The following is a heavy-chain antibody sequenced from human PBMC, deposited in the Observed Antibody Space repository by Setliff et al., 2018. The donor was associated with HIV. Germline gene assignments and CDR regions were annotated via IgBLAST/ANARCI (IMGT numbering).Heavy chain of an antibody. CDR3: ARDLYFYYYMDV. V-gene: IGHV3-48*01. J-gene: IGHJ6*03. Sequence: GGSLRLSCAASGSGFTFSSYSMNWVRQAPGKGLEWVSYISSTNSTIYYANSVKGRFTISRDDAKNSLYLQMNSLRAEDTAVYYCARDLYFYYYMDVWGKGTTVTVSS. CDR1: GSGFTFSSYS. D-gene: IGHD3-9*01. CDR2: ISSTNSTI.